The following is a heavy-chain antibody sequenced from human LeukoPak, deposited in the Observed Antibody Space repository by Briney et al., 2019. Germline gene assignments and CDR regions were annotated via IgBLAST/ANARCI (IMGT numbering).Heavy chain of an antibody. Sequence: GGSLRLSCAASTFTLSNYWMAWVRQAPGKGLEWVANIKTDGSEKYYLDSVKDRFTISRDNNKNSLYLQMNSLRVEDTAVYYCARSLALMAYFDFWGQGTLVAVSS. CDR3: ARSLALMAYFDF. V-gene: IGHV3-7*01. D-gene: IGHD2-21*01. CDR1: TFTLSNYW. CDR2: IKTDGSEK. J-gene: IGHJ4*02.